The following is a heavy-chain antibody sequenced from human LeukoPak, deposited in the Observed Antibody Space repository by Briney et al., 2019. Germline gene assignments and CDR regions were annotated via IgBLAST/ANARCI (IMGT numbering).Heavy chain of an antibody. D-gene: IGHD3-3*01. CDR3: AHKPIIRFLEWLPKVAAFDI. J-gene: IGHJ3*02. CDR1: GFSLSTSGVG. CDR2: IYWNDDK. Sequence: SGPTLVNPTQTLTLTCTFSGFSLSTSGVGVGWIRQPPGKALGWLALIYWNDDKRYSPSLKSRLTVTKDTSKNQVVLTMTNMDPVDTATYYCAHKPIIRFLEWLPKVAAFDIWGQGTMVTVSS. V-gene: IGHV2-5*01.